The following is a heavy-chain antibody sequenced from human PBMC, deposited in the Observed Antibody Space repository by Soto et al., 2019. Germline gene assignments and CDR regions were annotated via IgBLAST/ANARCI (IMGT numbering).Heavy chain of an antibody. CDR3: ARDNDRPQLGGNYYYILDV. V-gene: IGHV1-69*12. J-gene: IGHJ6*02. Sequence: QVQLEQSGAEVKKPGSSVKVSCKASGGTFRTAAVSWVRQAPGQGLEWMGGIMPVFRTPDYAQKFHGRVTITADESTSTAYMELSGLRSDDTALYDCARDNDRPQLGGNYYYILDVWGQGTRITVSS. CDR1: GGTFRTAA. D-gene: IGHD2-8*01. CDR2: IMPVFRTP.